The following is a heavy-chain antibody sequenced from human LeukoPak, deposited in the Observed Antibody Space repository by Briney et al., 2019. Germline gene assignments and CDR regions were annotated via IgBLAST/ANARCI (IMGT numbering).Heavy chain of an antibody. J-gene: IGHJ3*02. CDR2: ISGSGGST. D-gene: IGHD3-22*01. Sequence: GGSLRLSCAASGFTFSSYAMSWVRQAPGKGLEWVSAISGSGGSTYYADSVKGRFTISRDNSKNTLYLQMNSLRAEDTAVYYCAKPGDSSGYAFGAFDIWGQGTMVTVSS. CDR1: GFTFSSYA. V-gene: IGHV3-23*01. CDR3: AKPGDSSGYAFGAFDI.